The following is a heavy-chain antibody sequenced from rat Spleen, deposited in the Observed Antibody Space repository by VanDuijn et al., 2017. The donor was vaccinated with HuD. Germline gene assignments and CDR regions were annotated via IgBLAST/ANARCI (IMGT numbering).Heavy chain of an antibody. Sequence: EVQLVESNGGLVQPGRSLKLSCAASGFTFSDYAMAWVRQAPKKGLEWVATISYDGSSTYYRDSVKGRFTISRDNAKSTLYLQMNNLRSEDTAIYYCTRGWFAYWGQGTLVTVSS. V-gene: IGHV5-17*01. CDR3: TRGWFAY. J-gene: IGHJ3*01. CDR2: ISYDGSST. CDR1: GFTFSDYA.